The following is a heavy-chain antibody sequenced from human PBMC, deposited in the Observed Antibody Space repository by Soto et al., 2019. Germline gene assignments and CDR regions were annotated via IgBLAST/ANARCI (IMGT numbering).Heavy chain of an antibody. CDR1: GGGTFSTSA. CDR3: ARVSSGWYYWFDP. V-gene: IGHV1-69*13. D-gene: IGHD6-19*01. CDR2: IIPVFRAP. Sequence: SVKVSCKVSGGGTFSTSAVSWVRQAPGQGLEWMGGIIPVFRAPDYAQKFQGRITITADESARTVFLELTGLRSDDTAVYYCARVSSGWYYWFDPWGQGTLVTVSS. J-gene: IGHJ5*02.